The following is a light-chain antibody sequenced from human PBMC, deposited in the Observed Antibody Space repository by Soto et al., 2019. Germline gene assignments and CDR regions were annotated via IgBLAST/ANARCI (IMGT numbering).Light chain of an antibody. CDR2: DAS. CDR1: QSVSRY. Sequence: IVLTQAPGTLSLSPGERATLSCRASQSVSRYLTWYQQKPGQAPRLLIYDASNGATGIPDRFSGSGSGTDFTLTISRLEPEDFAVYYCQQYGSSPWTFGQGTKVDIK. J-gene: IGKJ1*01. CDR3: QQYGSSPWT. V-gene: IGKV3-20*01.